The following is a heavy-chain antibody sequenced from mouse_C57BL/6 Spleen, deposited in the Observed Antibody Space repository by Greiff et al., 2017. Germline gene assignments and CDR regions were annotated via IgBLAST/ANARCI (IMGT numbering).Heavy chain of an antibody. CDR3: VTSSGYHYYAMDY. CDR2: IRSKSNNYAT. Sequence: VQLVESGGGLVQPKGSLKLSCAASGFSFNTYAMNWVRQAPGKGLEWVARIRSKSNNYATYYADSVKDRFTISRDDSESMLYLQMNNLKTEDTAMYYCVTSSGYHYYAMDYWGQGTSGTVSS. D-gene: IGHD3-2*02. J-gene: IGHJ4*01. CDR1: GFSFNTYA. V-gene: IGHV10-1*01.